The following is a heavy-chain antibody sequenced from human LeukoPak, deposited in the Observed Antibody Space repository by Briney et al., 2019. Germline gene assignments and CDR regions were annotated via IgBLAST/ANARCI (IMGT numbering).Heavy chain of an antibody. J-gene: IGHJ4*02. CDR2: ISPNSGAT. Sequence: ASVKVSCKASGYTFTDYSMHWVRQAPGQGLEWMGWISPNSGATNYAQNFQGRAAMTRDTSISTAYMELSRLGPDDTAVYYCATSRVRLYYFDLWGQGTLVTVSS. CDR3: ATSRVRLYYFDL. D-gene: IGHD5/OR15-5a*01. V-gene: IGHV1-2*02. CDR1: GYTFTDYS.